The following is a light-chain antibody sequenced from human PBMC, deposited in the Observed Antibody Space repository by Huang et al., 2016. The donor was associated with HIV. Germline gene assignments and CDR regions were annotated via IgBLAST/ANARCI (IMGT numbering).Light chain of an antibody. CDR1: QSLVHSDGSTY. V-gene: IGKV2-30*02. J-gene: IGKJ1*01. CDR3: MQGTHWPRT. Sequence: DVVMTQSPLSLPVTLGQPASISCRSTQSLVHSDGSTYFIWFQQRPGQSPRRLIYKVSNRDSGVPDRFSGSGSGTDFTLKISRVESDDVGVYYCMQGTHWPRTFGQGTKVEIK. CDR2: KVS.